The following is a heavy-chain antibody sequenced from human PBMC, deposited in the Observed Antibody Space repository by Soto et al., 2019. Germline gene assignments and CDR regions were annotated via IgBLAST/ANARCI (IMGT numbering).Heavy chain of an antibody. CDR1: GYTFTRYY. Sequence: ASVKVSCMASGYTFTRYYMHWVRQAPGQGLEWMGWINPNSGGTNYAQKFQGRVTMTRDTSISTAYMELSRLRSDDMAVYYCASRVYNERNSWYVDLWGQGTLVTVSS. J-gene: IGHJ5*02. CDR3: ASRVYNERNSWYVDL. CDR2: INPNSGGT. D-gene: IGHD1-7*01. V-gene: IGHV1-2*02.